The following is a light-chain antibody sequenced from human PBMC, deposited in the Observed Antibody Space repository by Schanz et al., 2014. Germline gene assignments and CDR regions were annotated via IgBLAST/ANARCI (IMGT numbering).Light chain of an antibody. J-gene: IGKJ1*01. V-gene: IGKV3-20*01. CDR2: GAS. Sequence: EIVLTQSPATLSMSRGERATLSCRASQSVSSKLAWYQQKPGQASRLLIYGASSRATGIPDRFSGSGSGTDFTLTISRLEPEDFAVYYCQQYGSSPPAWTFGQGTKVEIK. CDR1: QSVSSK. CDR3: QQYGSSPPAWT.